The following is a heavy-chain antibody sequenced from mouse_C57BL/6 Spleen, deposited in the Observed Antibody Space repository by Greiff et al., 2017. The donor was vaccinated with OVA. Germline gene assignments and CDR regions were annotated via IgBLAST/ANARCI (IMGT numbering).Heavy chain of an antibody. J-gene: IGHJ4*01. V-gene: IGHV2-3*01. CDR2: IWGGGST. CDR3: ANPDYDYAEGGYAMDY. D-gene: IGHD2-4*01. Sequence: VQRVESGPGLVAPSQSLSITCTVSGFSLTSYGVSWVRQPPGKGLEWLGVIWGGGSTNYHSALISRLSISKDNSKSQVFFQLNSLQPEDTATYYCANPDYDYAEGGYAMDYWGQGTSVTVSS. CDR1: GFSLTSYG.